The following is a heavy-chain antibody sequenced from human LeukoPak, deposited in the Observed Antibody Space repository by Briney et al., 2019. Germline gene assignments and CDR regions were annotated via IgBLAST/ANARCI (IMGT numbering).Heavy chain of an antibody. CDR2: IHYSGSA. J-gene: IGHJ4*02. CDR3: ATGQWFRAF. V-gene: IGHV4-4*02. Sequence: PGGSLRLSCAASGLTVSSNYMSWVRQPPGKGLEWIGEIHYSGSATYNPSLESRVTISVDRSKNQFSLKMNSVSAADTAVYYCATGQWFRAFWSRGTPVTVSS. CDR1: GLTVSSNY. D-gene: IGHD3-10*01.